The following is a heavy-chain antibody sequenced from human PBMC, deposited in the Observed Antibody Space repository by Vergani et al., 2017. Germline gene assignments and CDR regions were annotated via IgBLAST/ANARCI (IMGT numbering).Heavy chain of an antibody. CDR3: ARDTAAAEGGVYYYYGMDV. D-gene: IGHD6-13*01. CDR2: IIPILGIA. CDR1: GGTFSSYT. V-gene: IGHV1-69*02. J-gene: IGHJ6*02. Sequence: QVQLVQSGAEVKKPGSSVKVSCKASGGTFSSYTISWVRQAPGQGLEWMGRIIPILGIANYAQKFQGRVTITADKSTSTAYMELSSLRSEDTAVYYCARDTAAAEGGVYYYYGMDVWGQGTTVTVSS.